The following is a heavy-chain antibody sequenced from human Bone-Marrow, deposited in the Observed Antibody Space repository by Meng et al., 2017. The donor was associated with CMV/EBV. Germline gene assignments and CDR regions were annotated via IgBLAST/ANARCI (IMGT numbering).Heavy chain of an antibody. Sequence: GESLKISCAASGFTFSSYWMHWVRQAPGKGLVWVSRINSDGSSTSYADSVKGRFTISRDNAKNTLYLQMNSLRAEDTAVYYCARGDHLEWLLSLDYWGQGTLVTVSS. J-gene: IGHJ4*02. CDR3: ARGDHLEWLLSLDY. D-gene: IGHD3-3*01. V-gene: IGHV3-74*01. CDR1: GFTFSSYW. CDR2: INSDGSST.